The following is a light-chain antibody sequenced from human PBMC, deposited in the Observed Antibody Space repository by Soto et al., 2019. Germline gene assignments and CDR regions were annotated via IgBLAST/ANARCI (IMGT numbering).Light chain of an antibody. CDR2: EVS. J-gene: IGLJ2*01. CDR1: SSDVGDYKY. CDR3: SSYAGRSVV. V-gene: IGLV2-8*01. Sequence: QSALTQPPSASGSPGQSVTISCTGTSSDVGDYKYVSWYQQNPGKAPKLMIYEVSKRPSGVPDRFSGSKSGNTASLTVSGLQAEDEADYYCSSYAGRSVVFGGGTKVTVL.